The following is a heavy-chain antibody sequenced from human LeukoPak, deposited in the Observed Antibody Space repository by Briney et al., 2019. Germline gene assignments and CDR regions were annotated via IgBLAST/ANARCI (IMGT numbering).Heavy chain of an antibody. J-gene: IGHJ5*02. Sequence: GASVKVSCTASGYTFTSYGISWVRQAPGQGLEWMGWISAYNGNTNYAQKLQGRVTMTADTSTSTAYMELRSLRSDDTAVYYCAFTGCSGGSCYDWFDLWGQGTLVTVSS. CDR2: ISAYNGNT. D-gene: IGHD2-15*01. CDR3: AFTGCSGGSCYDWFDL. V-gene: IGHV1-18*01. CDR1: GYTFTSYG.